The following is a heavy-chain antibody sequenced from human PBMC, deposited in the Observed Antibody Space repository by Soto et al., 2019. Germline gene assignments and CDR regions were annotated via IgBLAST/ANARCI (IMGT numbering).Heavy chain of an antibody. CDR3: ARVRGNPLLGWFDP. Sequence: QVQLQESGPGLVKPSQTLSLTCTVSGGSISSGGYYWSWIRQHPGKGLEWIGYIYHSGTTYYNPSLKRRVTISVDPSKNQFSLKLTSVTAADTAVYYCARVRGNPLLGWFDPWGQGTLVTVSS. D-gene: IGHD2-2*01. CDR2: IYHSGTT. J-gene: IGHJ5*02. V-gene: IGHV4-31*03. CDR1: GGSISSGGYY.